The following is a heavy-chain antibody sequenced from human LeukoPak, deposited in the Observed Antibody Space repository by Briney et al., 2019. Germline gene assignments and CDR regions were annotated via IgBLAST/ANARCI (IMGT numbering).Heavy chain of an antibody. D-gene: IGHD3-22*01. CDR3: ARATITMIESGDLFYFDY. CDR2: IYYSGST. J-gene: IGHJ4*02. CDR1: GGSISSYY. V-gene: IGHV4-39*07. Sequence: SETLSLTCTVSGGSISSYYWGWIRQPPGKGLEWIGSIYYSGSTYYNPSLKSRVTISVDRSKNQFSLKLSSVTAADTAVYYCARATITMIESGDLFYFDYWGQGTLVTVSS.